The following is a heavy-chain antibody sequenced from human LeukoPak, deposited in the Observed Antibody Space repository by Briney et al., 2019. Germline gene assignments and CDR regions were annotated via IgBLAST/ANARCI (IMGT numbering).Heavy chain of an antibody. CDR2: IESSTDGGTT. V-gene: IGHV3-15*04. J-gene: IGHJ4*02. CDR3: TTSPGITVFGVVTDY. Sequence: GGSLRFSCAASGPTFRNAFMNWVRQAPGKGLEWVGRIESSTDGGTTDYAAPVKGRFTMSRNDSKNTLYLQMNNVKTEDTGVYYCTTSPGITVFGVVTDYWGQGTLVIVSS. CDR1: GPTFRNAF. D-gene: IGHD3-3*01.